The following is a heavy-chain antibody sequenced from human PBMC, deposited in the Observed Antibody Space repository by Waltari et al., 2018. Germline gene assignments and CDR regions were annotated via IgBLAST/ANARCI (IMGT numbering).Heavy chain of an antibody. CDR2: FTSPGGS. J-gene: IGHJ2*01. CDR3: ARQPLKLVTYNYFDL. D-gene: IGHD2-21*02. CDR1: GGPLPSRGSF. V-gene: IGHV4-39*01. Sequence: QLQLHQSGPGLVKPSETLSLTCIASGGPLPSRGSFLGWLRPPPGKPPGWIGCFTSPGGSPSTPSLEGRVALSLDAAKNQLSLTLASVTVADTGVYYCARQPLKLVTYNYFDLWGPGTLVTVSS.